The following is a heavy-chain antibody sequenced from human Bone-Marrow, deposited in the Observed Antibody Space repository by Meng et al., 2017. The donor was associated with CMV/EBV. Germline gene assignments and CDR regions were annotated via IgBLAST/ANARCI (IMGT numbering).Heavy chain of an antibody. CDR1: GGSFSGYY. CDR2: INHSGST. V-gene: IGHV4-34*01. D-gene: IGHD3-22*01. J-gene: IGHJ4*02. CDR3: ARGVDYYDSSGYYY. Sequence: QGQLQQWGAVLLKPSETLSLTCAVYGGSFSGYYWSWIRQPPGKGLEWIGEINHSGSTNYNPSLKSRVTISVDTSKNQFSLKLSSVTAADTAVYYCARGVDYYDSSGYYYWGQGTLVTVSS.